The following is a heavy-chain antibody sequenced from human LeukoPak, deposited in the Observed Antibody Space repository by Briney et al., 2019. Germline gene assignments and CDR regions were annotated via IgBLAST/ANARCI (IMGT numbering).Heavy chain of an antibody. CDR1: GFTFSHYS. D-gene: IGHD5-18*01. V-gene: IGHV3-21*01. CDR3: ARGVDTAMILWSAFDI. CDR2: ISTSSGYI. Sequence: GGSLRLSCTASGFTFSHYSMDWVRQAPGKVLEWVSSISTSSGYIYYADSLKGRFTISRDNARNSLYLQMNSLRAEDTAVYYCARGVDTAMILWSAFDIWGQGTMVTVSS. J-gene: IGHJ3*02.